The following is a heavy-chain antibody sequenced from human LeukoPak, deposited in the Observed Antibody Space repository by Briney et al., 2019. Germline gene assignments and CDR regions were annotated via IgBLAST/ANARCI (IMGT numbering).Heavy chain of an antibody. CDR3: ASYCSSTSCYTYYYGMDV. D-gene: IGHD2-2*01. CDR1: GFTFSSYS. J-gene: IGHJ6*04. Sequence: GRSLRLSCAASGFTFSSYSMNWVRQAPGKGLEWVSSISSSSSYIYYADSVKGRFTISRDNAKNSLYLQMNSLRAEDTAVYYCASYCSSTSCYTYYYGMDVWGKGTTVTVSS. CDR2: ISSSSSYI. V-gene: IGHV3-21*01.